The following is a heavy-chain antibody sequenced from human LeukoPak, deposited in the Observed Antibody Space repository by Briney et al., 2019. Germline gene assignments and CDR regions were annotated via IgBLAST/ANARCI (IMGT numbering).Heavy chain of an antibody. CDR3: ATDLRTPSA. CDR1: GFTFSSYA. CDR2: LSGSARST. D-gene: IGHD1-14*01. Sequence: GGSLGLSCAASGFTFSSYAMSWVRQAPGKGLEWVSSLSGSARSTYYADSVKGRFTISRDNLKNTLYLQMNSLRAEDTAVYYCATDLRTPSAWGQGTLVTVSS. V-gene: IGHV3-23*01. J-gene: IGHJ5*02.